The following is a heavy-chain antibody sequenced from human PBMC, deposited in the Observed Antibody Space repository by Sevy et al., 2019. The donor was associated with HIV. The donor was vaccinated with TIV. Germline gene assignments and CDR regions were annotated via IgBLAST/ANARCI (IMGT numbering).Heavy chain of an antibody. V-gene: IGHV3-30-3*01. D-gene: IGHD3-10*01. Sequence: GGSLRLSCAASGFTFSSYAMHWVRQAPGKGLEWVAVISYDGSNKYYADSVKGRFTISRDNSKNTLYLQMNSLRAEDTAVYYCARDILLWFGELLLLFDYWGQGTLVTVSS. CDR2: ISYDGSNK. CDR3: ARDILLWFGELLLLFDY. CDR1: GFTFSSYA. J-gene: IGHJ4*02.